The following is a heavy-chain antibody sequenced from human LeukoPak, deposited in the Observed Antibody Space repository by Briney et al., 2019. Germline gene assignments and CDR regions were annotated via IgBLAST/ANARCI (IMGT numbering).Heavy chain of an antibody. CDR2: IIPIFGSA. CDR3: ARGRYSSSINSMDV. Sequence: SVKVSCKASGGTFSSYTISWVRQAPGQGLEWMGGIIPIFGSANYAQKFQGRVTITADESTSTAYMELSSLRSEDTAVYYCARGRYSSSINSMDVWGQGTTVTVSS. J-gene: IGHJ6*02. V-gene: IGHV1-69*01. D-gene: IGHD6-6*01. CDR1: GGTFSSYT.